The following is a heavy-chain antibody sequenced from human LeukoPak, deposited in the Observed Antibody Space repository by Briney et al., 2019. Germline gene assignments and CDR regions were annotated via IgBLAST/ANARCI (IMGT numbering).Heavy chain of an antibody. CDR2: IYYSGST. J-gene: IGHJ4*02. CDR1: GGSISSGGYY. CDR3: ARDRTGDSSGYFDY. V-gene: IGHV4-31*03. D-gene: IGHD3-22*01. Sequence: SETLSLTCTVSGGSISSGGYYWSWIRQHRGKGLEWIGYIYYSGSTYYTPSLKSRLTISVDTSKNQFSLKLSSVTAADTAVYYCARDRTGDSSGYFDYWGQGTLVTVSS.